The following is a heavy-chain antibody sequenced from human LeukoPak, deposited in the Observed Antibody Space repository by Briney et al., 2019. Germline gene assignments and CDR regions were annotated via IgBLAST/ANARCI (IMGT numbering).Heavy chain of an antibody. CDR1: GDTSNNYV. CDR3: STVDRFHFYMDV. Sequence: ASVKVSCKASGDTSNNYVITWVRQAPGQGLEWMGGVMPLFNTPNYAQKFQGRVSITTDESTHTSYLELGSLRSEDTAVYYCSTVDRFHFYMDVWGTGTTVTVSS. CDR2: VMPLFNTP. V-gene: IGHV1-69*05. J-gene: IGHJ6*03. D-gene: IGHD2-21*01.